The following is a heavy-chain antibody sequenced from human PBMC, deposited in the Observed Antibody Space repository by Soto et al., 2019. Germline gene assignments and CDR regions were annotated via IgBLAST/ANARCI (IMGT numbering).Heavy chain of an antibody. D-gene: IGHD1-1*01. CDR2: ISYSGST. Sequence: PSETLSLTCTVSGGPISSYYWSWIRQPPGKGLEWIGYISYSGSTNYNPSLKSRVTISVDTSKNQFSLKLSSVTAADPAVYYCARGNVRTFDPWRQGTLVTVSS. V-gene: IGHV4-59*01. CDR1: GGPISSYY. J-gene: IGHJ5*02. CDR3: ARGNVRTFDP.